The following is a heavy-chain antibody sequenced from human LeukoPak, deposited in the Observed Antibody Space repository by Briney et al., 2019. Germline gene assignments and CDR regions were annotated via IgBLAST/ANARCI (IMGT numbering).Heavy chain of an antibody. CDR1: GGSISSYY. V-gene: IGHV4-59*06. Sequence: SETLSLTCTVSGGSISSYYWSWIRQHPGKGLEWIGYMLYSGSTDYNPSLKSRVTISVDTSKNQFSLKLSSVTAADTAVYYCARDSGDWFDPWGQGTLVTVSS. CDR3: ARDSGDWFDP. CDR2: MLYSGST. J-gene: IGHJ5*02. D-gene: IGHD5-24*01.